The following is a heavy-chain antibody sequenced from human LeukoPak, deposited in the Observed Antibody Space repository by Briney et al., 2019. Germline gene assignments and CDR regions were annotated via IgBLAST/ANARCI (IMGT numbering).Heavy chain of an antibody. D-gene: IGHD5-24*01. CDR3: ARRDGYNYDGTFDY. CDR2: IYHSGST. V-gene: IGHV4-30-2*01. Sequence: SETLSLTCAVSGGSISSGGYSWSWIRQPPGKGLEWIGYIYHSGSTYYNPSLKSRVTISVDRSKNQFSLKLSSVTAADTAVYYCARRDGYNYDGTFDYWGQGTLVTVSS. CDR1: GGSISSGGYS. J-gene: IGHJ4*02.